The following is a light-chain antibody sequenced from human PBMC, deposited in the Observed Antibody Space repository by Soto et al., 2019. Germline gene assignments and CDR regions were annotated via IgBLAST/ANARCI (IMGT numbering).Light chain of an antibody. V-gene: IGKV3-20*01. CDR2: GAS. CDR1: QSVSSSY. CDR3: QQYGSSPYT. Sequence: EIVLTQSPGTLSLSPGERATLSCRASQSVSSSYLAWYQKKPGQAPRLLIYGASSRATGIPDRFSGSGSGTDFTLTNSRLEPEDFAVYYCQQYGSSPYTLGQGTKLEIK. J-gene: IGKJ2*01.